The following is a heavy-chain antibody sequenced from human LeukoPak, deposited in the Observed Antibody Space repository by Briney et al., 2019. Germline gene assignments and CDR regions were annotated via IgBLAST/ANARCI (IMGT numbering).Heavy chain of an antibody. CDR1: GFTFSNYA. Sequence: PGWSLRLSCAASGFTFSNYAMSWVRQAPGKGLEWVSAISGSGGSTYYADSVKGRFTISRDNSKNTLYLQMNSLRAEDTAVYYCAKYGDESSGYYSDWGQGTLVTVSS. CDR2: ISGSGGST. D-gene: IGHD3-22*01. CDR3: AKYGDESSGYYSD. V-gene: IGHV3-23*01. J-gene: IGHJ4*02.